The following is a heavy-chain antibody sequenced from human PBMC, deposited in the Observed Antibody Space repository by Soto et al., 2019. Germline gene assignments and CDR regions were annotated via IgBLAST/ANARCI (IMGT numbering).Heavy chain of an antibody. CDR2: ISYDGSNK. V-gene: IGHV3-30-3*01. Sequence: GGSLRLSCAASGFTFSSYAMHWVRQAPGKGLEWVAVISYDGSNKYYADSVKGRFTISRDNSKNTLYLQMNSLGAEDTAGYYCARDRDYCSSTSCYPGTYYYYGMDVWGQGTTVTVSS. J-gene: IGHJ6*02. CDR1: GFTFSSYA. CDR3: ARDRDYCSSTSCYPGTYYYYGMDV. D-gene: IGHD2-2*01.